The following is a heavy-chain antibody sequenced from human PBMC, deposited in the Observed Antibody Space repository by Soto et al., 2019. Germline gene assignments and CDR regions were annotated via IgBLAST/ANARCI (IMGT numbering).Heavy chain of an antibody. CDR1: VYTVTLYY. Sequence: SLKVSCKTFVYTVTLYYMHWVRQAPGQGLEWMGIINPSGGSTSYAQKFQGRVTMTRDTSTSTVYMELSSLRSEDTAVYYCARAMYWFDPWGQGTLVTVSS. V-gene: IGHV1-46*01. D-gene: IGHD3-10*02. CDR2: INPSGGST. J-gene: IGHJ5*02. CDR3: ARAMYWFDP.